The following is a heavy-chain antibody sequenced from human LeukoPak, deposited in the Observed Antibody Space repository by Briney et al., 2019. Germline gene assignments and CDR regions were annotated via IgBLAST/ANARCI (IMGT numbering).Heavy chain of an antibody. CDR2: IDPSDSYT. Sequence: GESLKISCKGSGYSFTSYWISWVRQMPGKGLEWMGRIDPSDSYTNYSPSFQGHVTISADKSISTAYLQWSSLKASDTAMYYCARQGYYYGSGRPGGGYAFDIWGQGTMVTVSS. J-gene: IGHJ3*02. V-gene: IGHV5-10-1*01. D-gene: IGHD3-10*01. CDR3: ARQGYYYGSGRPGGGYAFDI. CDR1: GYSFTSYW.